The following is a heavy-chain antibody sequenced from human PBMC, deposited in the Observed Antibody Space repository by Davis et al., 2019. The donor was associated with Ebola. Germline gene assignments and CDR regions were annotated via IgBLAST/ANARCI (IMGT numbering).Heavy chain of an antibody. Sequence: PGGSLRLSCAASGFTFSSYGMHWVRQAPGKGLEWVSGISWNSGSIGFADSVKGRFTISRDNAKNSLYLQMNSLRPEDTALYYCAKDDGIGDSSGWYPSYFDYWGQGTLVTVYS. V-gene: IGHV3-9*01. D-gene: IGHD6-19*01. CDR1: GFTFSSYG. CDR2: ISWNSGSI. CDR3: AKDDGIGDSSGWYPSYFDY. J-gene: IGHJ4*02.